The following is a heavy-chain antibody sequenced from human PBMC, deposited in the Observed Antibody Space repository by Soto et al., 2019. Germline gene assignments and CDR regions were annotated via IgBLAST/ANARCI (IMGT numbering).Heavy chain of an antibody. D-gene: IGHD3-3*01. Sequence: LRLSCAASGFTFSSYEMNWVRQAPGKGLEWVSYISSSGSTIYYADSAKGRFTISRDNATNSMYLQMNSLRAEDSAVKYWVRGYYDFWSGYYNYYGMDVWGQGTTVTVSS. CDR2: ISSSGSTI. V-gene: IGHV3-48*03. J-gene: IGHJ6*02. CDR3: VRGYYDFWSGYYNYYGMDV. CDR1: GFTFSSYE.